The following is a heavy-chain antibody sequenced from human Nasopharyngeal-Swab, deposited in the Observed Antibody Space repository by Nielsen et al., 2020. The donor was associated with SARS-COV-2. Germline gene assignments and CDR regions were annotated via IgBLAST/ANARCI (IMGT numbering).Heavy chain of an antibody. Sequence: GVLKISCAASGFTFSSYSMNWVRQAPGKGLEWVANIKQDGSEKYYVDSVKGRFTISRDNAKNSLYLQMNSLRAEDTAVYYCARERSGSYWYYYYYGMDVWGQGTTVTVSS. CDR3: ARERSGSYWYYYYYGMDV. CDR1: GFTFSSYS. CDR2: IKQDGSEK. J-gene: IGHJ6*02. D-gene: IGHD3-10*01. V-gene: IGHV3-7*01.